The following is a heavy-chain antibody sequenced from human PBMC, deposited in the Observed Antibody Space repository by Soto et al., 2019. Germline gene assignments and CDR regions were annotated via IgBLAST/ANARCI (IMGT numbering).Heavy chain of an antibody. CDR1: GFTFSSYW. J-gene: IGHJ4*02. D-gene: IGHD4-17*01. V-gene: IGHV3-7*01. CDR3: PSSARTTTVVKT. Sequence: EVQLVESGGGLVQPGGSLRLSCAASGFTFSSYWMSWVRQAPGKGLEWVANIKQDGNEKYYVDSVKGRFTIPRDNAKNSLYQKSNTLRAEDKGVIYWPSSARTTTVVKTWGQETLTPVS. CDR2: IKQDGNEK.